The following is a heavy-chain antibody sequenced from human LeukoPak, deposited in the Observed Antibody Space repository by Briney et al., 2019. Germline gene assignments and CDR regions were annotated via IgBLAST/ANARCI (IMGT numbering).Heavy chain of an antibody. V-gene: IGHV1-69*13. D-gene: IGHD5-18*01. CDR1: GGTLSSYA. CDR2: IIPIFGTA. CDR3: ARGISSSGLSPDYGMDV. Sequence: SVKGSCKASGGTLSSYAISWVRQAPGQGLEWMGGIIPIFGTANYAQKFQGRVTITADECTSTAYMELSSLRSEDTAVYYCARGISSSGLSPDYGMDVWGQGTTVTVSS. J-gene: IGHJ6*02.